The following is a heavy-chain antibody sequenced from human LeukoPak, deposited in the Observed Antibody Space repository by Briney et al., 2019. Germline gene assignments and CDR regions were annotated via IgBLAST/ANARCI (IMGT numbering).Heavy chain of an antibody. CDR3: VKDHGYSSGWYVRGFDY. V-gene: IGHV3-64D*06. J-gene: IGHJ4*02. CDR1: GFTFGDYA. D-gene: IGHD6-19*01. CDR2: ISSSGGST. Sequence: GGSLRLSCTASGFTFGDYAMSWVRQAPGKGLEYVSAISSSGGSTHYADSVKGRFTISRDNSKNTLHLQMSSLRTEDTAVYYCVKDHGYSSGWYVRGFDYWGQGTLVTVSS.